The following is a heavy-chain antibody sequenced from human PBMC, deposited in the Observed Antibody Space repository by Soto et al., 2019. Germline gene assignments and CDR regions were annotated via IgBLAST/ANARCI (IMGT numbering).Heavy chain of an antibody. J-gene: IGHJ4*01. CDR2: INTRSGGTI. CDR1: GFTFNTYT. D-gene: IGHD2-15*01. V-gene: IGHV3-48*01. CDR3: VADGRGGGRAGFY. Sequence: GGSLRLSCAASGFTFNTYTMNWVRQAPGRGLEWVSYINTRSGGTIYYADSLKGRFTISRDDAKNSLYLQMNSLRAEDTALYYCVADGRGGGRAGFYWGQGTLVTVSS.